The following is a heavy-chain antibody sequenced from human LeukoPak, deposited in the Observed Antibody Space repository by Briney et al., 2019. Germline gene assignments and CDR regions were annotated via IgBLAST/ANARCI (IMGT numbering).Heavy chain of an antibody. CDR3: AGHHPRNTVDF. V-gene: IGHV4-30-4*07. CDR2: ISDIGSI. Sequence: SQTLSLTCAVSGGSISSGGFSWNWIRQPPGKGLEWIAYISDIGSINYNPSLKSRVTISLDTSKNQFSLKLSSVTAADTAVYYCAGHHPRNTVDFWGQGTLVTVSS. D-gene: IGHD2/OR15-2a*01. J-gene: IGHJ4*02. CDR1: GGSISSGGFS.